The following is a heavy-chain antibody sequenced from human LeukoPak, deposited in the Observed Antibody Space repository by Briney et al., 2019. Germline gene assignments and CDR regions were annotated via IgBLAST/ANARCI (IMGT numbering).Heavy chain of an antibody. D-gene: IGHD1-26*01. V-gene: IGHV3-33*01. CDR1: GFTFSSYG. J-gene: IGHJ4*02. Sequence: GGSLRLSCAASGFTFSSYGMHWVRQAPGKGLEWVAVIWYDGSNKYYADSVKGRFTISRDNSKNTLYLQMNSLRAEDTAVYYCARDRSGSYYNGFAYWGQGTLVTVSS. CDR2: IWYDGSNK. CDR3: ARDRSGSYYNGFAY.